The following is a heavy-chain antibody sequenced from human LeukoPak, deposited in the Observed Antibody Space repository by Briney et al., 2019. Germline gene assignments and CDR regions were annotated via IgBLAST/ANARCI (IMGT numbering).Heavy chain of an antibody. Sequence: PGGSLRLSCAASGFTFSSYEMNWVRQAPGKGLEWVSYISSSGSTIYYADSVKGRFTISRDNAKNSLYLQMNSLRAEDTAVYYCARDSSGRWFGSLDWFDPWGQGTLVTVSS. V-gene: IGHV3-48*03. CDR3: ARDSSGRWFGSLDWFDP. CDR1: GFTFSSYE. CDR2: ISSSGSTI. D-gene: IGHD3-10*01. J-gene: IGHJ5*02.